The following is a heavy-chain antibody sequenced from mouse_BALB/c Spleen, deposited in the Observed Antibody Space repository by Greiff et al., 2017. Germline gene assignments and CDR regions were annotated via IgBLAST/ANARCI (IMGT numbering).Heavy chain of an antibody. D-gene: IGHD2-14*01. CDR1: GFTFSVYY. J-gene: IGHJ4*01. CDR3: TRDRQRDYYWDGDPCDYAMDY. Sequence: EVQVVESGGGLVKPGGSLKLSCAASGFTFSVYYMYWVRQTPAKRLEWVATISDGGSYTYYTDSVKGRFTSSRDNDKHDLYLKVSSLKSEDTAMYYWTRDRQRDYYWDGDPCDYAMDYWGQGTSVTVSS. CDR2: ISDGGSYT. V-gene: IGHV5-4*02.